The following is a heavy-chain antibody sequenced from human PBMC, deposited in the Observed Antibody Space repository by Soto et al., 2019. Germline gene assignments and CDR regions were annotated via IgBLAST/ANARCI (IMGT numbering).Heavy chain of an antibody. CDR2: ISGSGGST. V-gene: IGHV3-23*01. CDR3: AKQKGSGWSYYYYGMDV. D-gene: IGHD6-19*01. Sequence: GGSLRLSCAASGFTLSSYAMSWIRHAPGKGLEWVSAISGSGGSTYYADSVKGRFTISRDNSKNTLYLQMNSLRAEDTAVYYCAKQKGSGWSYYYYGMDVWGQGTTVTVSS. J-gene: IGHJ6*02. CDR1: GFTLSSYA.